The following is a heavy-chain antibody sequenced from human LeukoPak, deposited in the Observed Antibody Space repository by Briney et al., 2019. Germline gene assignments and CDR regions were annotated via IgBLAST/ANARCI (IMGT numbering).Heavy chain of an antibody. CDR1: GFTFSSYG. CDR3: ARGHSGSYRENYFDY. CDR2: IWYDGSNK. J-gene: IGHJ4*02. D-gene: IGHD1-26*01. Sequence: GGSLRLSCAASGFTFSSYGMHWVRQAPGKGLEWVAVIWYDGSNKYYADSVKGRFTISRDNSKNTLYLQMNSLRAEDTAVYYCARGHSGSYRENYFDYWGQGTLVTVSS. V-gene: IGHV3-33*01.